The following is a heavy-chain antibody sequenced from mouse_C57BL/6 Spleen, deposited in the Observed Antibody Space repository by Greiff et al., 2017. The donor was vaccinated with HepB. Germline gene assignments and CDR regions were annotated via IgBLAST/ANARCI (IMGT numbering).Heavy chain of an antibody. J-gene: IGHJ3*01. Sequence: VQLQQSGPELVKPGASVKISCKASGYTFTDYYMNWVKQSHGKSLEWIGDINPNNGGTSYNQKFKGKATLTVVKSSSTAYMELRSLTSEDSAVYYCARSRTAQAAWFAYWGQGTLVTVSA. CDR3: ARSRTAQAAWFAY. CDR1: GYTFTDYY. CDR2: INPNNGGT. D-gene: IGHD3-2*02. V-gene: IGHV1-26*01.